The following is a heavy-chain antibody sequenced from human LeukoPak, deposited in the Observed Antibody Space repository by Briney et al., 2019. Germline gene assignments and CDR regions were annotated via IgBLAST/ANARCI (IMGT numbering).Heavy chain of an antibody. D-gene: IGHD6-19*01. J-gene: IGHJ4*02. CDR3: ARGIYSSGL. Sequence: NPSETLSFTCAVYGGSFSGYYWSWIRQPPGKGLEWIGEINHSGSTNYNPSLKSRVTISVDTSKNQFSLKLSSVTAADTAVYYCARGIYSSGLWGQGTLVTVSS. CDR1: GGSFSGYY. CDR2: INHSGST. V-gene: IGHV4-34*01.